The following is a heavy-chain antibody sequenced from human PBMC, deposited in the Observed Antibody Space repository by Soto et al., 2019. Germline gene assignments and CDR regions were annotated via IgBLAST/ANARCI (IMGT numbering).Heavy chain of an antibody. J-gene: IGHJ5*02. V-gene: IGHV3-7*04. CDR1: GFSLSSYW. Sequence: GGSLRLSCAASGFSLSSYWMSWVRQAPGKGLEWVANIKLDGSEMYYVDVKGRFTISRDNAKNSLYLQMNSLRAEDTAVYYCARVRNYWFDPWGQGTLVTVSS. CDR2: IKLDGSEM. CDR3: ARVRNYWFDP.